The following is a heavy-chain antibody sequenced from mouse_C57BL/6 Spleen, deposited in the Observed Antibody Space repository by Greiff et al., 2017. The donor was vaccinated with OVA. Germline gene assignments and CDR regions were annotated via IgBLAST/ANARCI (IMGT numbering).Heavy chain of an antibody. CDR2: ISGGGGST. CDR3: ARQGGSSYKYFDV. D-gene: IGHD1-1*01. Sequence: EVKVEESGGGLVKPGGSLKLSCAASGFTFSSYTMSWVRQTPEQRLEWVATISGGGGSTYYPDSVKGRSTLSRDNANNTPYLQLSRLRSEDTAVYYGARQGGSSYKYFDVWGTGTTVTVSS. CDR1: GFTFSSYT. J-gene: IGHJ1*03. V-gene: IGHV5-9*04.